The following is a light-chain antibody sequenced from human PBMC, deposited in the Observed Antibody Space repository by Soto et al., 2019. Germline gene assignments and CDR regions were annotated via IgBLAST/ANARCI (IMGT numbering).Light chain of an antibody. CDR1: SSDVGNHNF. CDR2: EVT. J-gene: IGLJ2*01. CDR3: SSFTSSTTVV. Sequence: QSALTQPASVSGSPGQSITISCTGTSSDVGNHNFVSWYQQHPGKAPKLMIYEVTNGPSGVSNRFSGSKSGNTASLTISGLQAEDQADYYCSSFTSSTTVVFGGGTKLTVL. V-gene: IGLV2-14*01.